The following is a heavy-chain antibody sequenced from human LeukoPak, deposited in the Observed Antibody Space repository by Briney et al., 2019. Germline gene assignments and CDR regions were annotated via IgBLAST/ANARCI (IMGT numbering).Heavy chain of an antibody. D-gene: IGHD4-17*01. J-gene: IGHJ1*01. V-gene: IGHV3-23*01. CDR1: GFTFSSSA. CDR3: AKQPVTTLPYAEYFQH. CDR2: ISGSGGST. Sequence: GGSLRLSCAASGFTFSSSAMSWVRQAPGKGLEWVSAISGSGGSTYYADSVKGRFTISRDNSKNTLYLQMNSLRAEDTAVYYCAKQPVTTLPYAEYFQHWGQGTLVTVSS.